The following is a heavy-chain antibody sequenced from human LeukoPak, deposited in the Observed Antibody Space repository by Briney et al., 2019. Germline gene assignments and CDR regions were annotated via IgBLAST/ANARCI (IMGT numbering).Heavy chain of an antibody. CDR3: ARVFRAAAVDY. D-gene: IGHD6-13*01. Sequence: SETLSLTCTVSGGSISSYYWGWIRQPPGKGLEWIGSIYYSGSTYYNPSLKSRVTISVDTSKNQFSLKLSSVTAADTAVYYCARVFRAAAVDYWGQGTVVTVSS. CDR2: IYYSGST. CDR1: GGSISSYY. J-gene: IGHJ4*02. V-gene: IGHV4-39*07.